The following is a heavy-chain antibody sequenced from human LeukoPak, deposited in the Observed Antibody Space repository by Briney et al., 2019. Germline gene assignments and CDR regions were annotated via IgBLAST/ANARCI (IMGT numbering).Heavy chain of an antibody. CDR2: ITSSGRIT. J-gene: IGHJ3*02. CDR1: GFTFSDYN. D-gene: IGHD2-21*02. CDR3: ARVLRSVLTGTDAFDI. V-gene: IGHV3-11*04. Sequence: GGSLRLSCAASGFTFSDYNMTWVRQAPGKGLEWEWVAYITSSGRITLYADGVKGRFTIARDNAKNSLYLQMNSLRPEDTAVYYCARVLRSVLTGTDAFDIWGQGTRVTVSS.